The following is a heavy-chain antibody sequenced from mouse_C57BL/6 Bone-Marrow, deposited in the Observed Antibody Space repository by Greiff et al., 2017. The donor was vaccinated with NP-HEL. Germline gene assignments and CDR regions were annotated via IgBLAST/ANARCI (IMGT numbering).Heavy chain of an antibody. CDR3: AREGITTVVARGAMDY. CDR2: IDPSDSYT. V-gene: IGHV1-50*01. D-gene: IGHD1-1*01. Sequence: QVQLQQSGAELVKPGASVKLSCKASGYTFTSYWMQWVKQRPGQGLEWIGEIDPSDSYTNYNQKFKGKATLTVDTSPSTAYMQLSSLTSEDSAVYYCAREGITTVVARGAMDYWGQGTSVTVSS. CDR1: GYTFTSYW. J-gene: IGHJ4*01.